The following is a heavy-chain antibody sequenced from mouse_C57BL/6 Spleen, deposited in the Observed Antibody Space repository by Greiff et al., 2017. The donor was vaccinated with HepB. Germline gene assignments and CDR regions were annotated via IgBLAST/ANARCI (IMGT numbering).Heavy chain of an antibody. D-gene: IGHD2-5*01. CDR3: ARRDYSNWFAY. CDR1: GYTFTSYW. V-gene: IGHV1-69*01. J-gene: IGHJ3*01. CDR2: IDPSDSYT. Sequence: QVQLKQPGAELVMPGASVKLSCKASGYTFTSYWMHWVKQRPGQGLEWIGEIDPSDSYTNYNQKFKGKSTLTVDKSSSTAYMQLSSLTSEDSAVYYCARRDYSNWFAYWGQGTLVTVSA.